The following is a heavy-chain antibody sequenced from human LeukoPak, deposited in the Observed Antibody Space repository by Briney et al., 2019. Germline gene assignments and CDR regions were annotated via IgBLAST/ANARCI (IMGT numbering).Heavy chain of an antibody. CDR1: GGSISSYY. J-gene: IGHJ6*03. Sequence: PSETLSLTCAVSGGSISSYYWSWIRQPPGRGLEWVGSIHYSGSTSYNSSLTSRVTISVDTSKNQFSLKLSSVTPADTAVYYCARGLGFGATYYYYYMDVWGKGTTVTVSS. V-gene: IGHV4-59*01. D-gene: IGHD3-10*01. CDR3: ARGLGFGATYYYYYMDV. CDR2: IHYSGST.